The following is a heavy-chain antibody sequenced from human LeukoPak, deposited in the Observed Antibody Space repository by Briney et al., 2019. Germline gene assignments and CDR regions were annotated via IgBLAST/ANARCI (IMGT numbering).Heavy chain of an antibody. D-gene: IGHD6-19*01. Sequence: GGSLRLSCAASGFTFSSYWMHWVRQTPGKGLVWVSRINSDGSSTNYADSVKGRFTISRDNAKNTLYLQMNSLRAEDTAVYYCARDGGLVSGLVFDYWGQGTLVTVSS. V-gene: IGHV3-74*01. CDR1: GFTFSSYW. J-gene: IGHJ4*02. CDR3: ARDGGLVSGLVFDY. CDR2: INSDGSST.